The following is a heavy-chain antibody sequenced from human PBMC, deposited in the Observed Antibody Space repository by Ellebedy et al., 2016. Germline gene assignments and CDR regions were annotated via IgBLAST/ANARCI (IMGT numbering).Heavy chain of an antibody. D-gene: IGHD1-26*01. V-gene: IGHV3-48*02. CDR2: ISSSSSTI. CDR1: GFTFSSYS. J-gene: IGHJ6*03. CDR3: ARGAWELPRGEVLLGYYYYYMDV. Sequence: GGSLRLXXAASGFTFSSYSMNWVRQAPGKGLEWVSYISSSSSTIYYADSVKGRLTISRDNAKNSLYLQMNSLRDEDTAVYYCARGAWELPRGEVLLGYYYYYMDVWGKGTTVTVSS.